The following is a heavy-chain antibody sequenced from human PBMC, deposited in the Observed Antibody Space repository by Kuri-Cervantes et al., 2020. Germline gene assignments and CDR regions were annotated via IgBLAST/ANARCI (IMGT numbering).Heavy chain of an antibody. CDR3: ARVFNSSGWYYYFDY. J-gene: IGHJ4*02. D-gene: IGHD6-19*01. CDR1: GGTFSSYA. CDR2: IIPIFGTA. Sequence: SVKVSCKASGGTFSSYAISWVRQAPGQGLEWMGGIIPIFGTANYAQKFQGRVTITTDESTSTAYMELSSLRSEDTAVYYCARVFNSSGWYYYFDYWGQGTLVTVSS. V-gene: IGHV1-69*05.